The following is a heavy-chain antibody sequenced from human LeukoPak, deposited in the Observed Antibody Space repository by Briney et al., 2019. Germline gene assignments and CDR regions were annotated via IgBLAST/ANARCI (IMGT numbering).Heavy chain of an antibody. CDR3: ARGPSTYSYAYYFYMDV. Sequence: SETLSLTCNVSGVSISSYYWSWLRQPAGKGLEWIGRIHTSGSTNYNPSLKSRVTMSVDTSKNQFSLKLTSVTAADTAVYYCARGPSTYSYAYYFYMDVWGNGTTVTVSS. J-gene: IGHJ6*03. D-gene: IGHD5-18*01. CDR1: GVSISSYY. V-gene: IGHV4-4*07. CDR2: IHTSGST.